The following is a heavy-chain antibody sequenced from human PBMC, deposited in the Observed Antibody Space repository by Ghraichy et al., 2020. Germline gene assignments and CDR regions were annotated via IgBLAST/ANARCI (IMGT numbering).Heavy chain of an antibody. V-gene: IGHV3-30*02. CDR3: AKDPSRDARNPLHP. CDR2: IRYDGTNN. D-gene: IGHD5-24*01. J-gene: IGHJ5*02. Sequence: GGSLRLSCAASGFTFSNFGIHWVRQAPGKGLEWLTFIRYDGTNNFYADSVKGRFTGSRDNSKNTVYLQMNSLRVEDTAIYYCAKDPSRDARNPLHPWGQGTLVTVSS. CDR1: GFTFSNFG.